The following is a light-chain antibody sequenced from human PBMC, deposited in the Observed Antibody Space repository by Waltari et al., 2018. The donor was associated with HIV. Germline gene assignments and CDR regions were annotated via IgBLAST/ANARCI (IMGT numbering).Light chain of an antibody. V-gene: IGLV2-8*01. Sequence: QSALTQPPSASGSLGQSVTISCSGTSDDLGWYNYGFWYQQYPAKAPKLLIYEVNERPSGVPDRFSGSKSLNTASLTVSGLQAEDEAHYFCSSFAGSNTVVFGGGTKLTVL. CDR2: EVN. CDR1: SDDLGWYNY. J-gene: IGLJ2*01. CDR3: SSFAGSNTVV.